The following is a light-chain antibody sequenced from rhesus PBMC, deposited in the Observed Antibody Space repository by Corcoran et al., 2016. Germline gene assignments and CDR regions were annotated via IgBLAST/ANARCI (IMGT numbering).Light chain of an antibody. V-gene: IGKV3-42*02. CDR2: DAS. Sequence: ETVVTQSPATLSLAPGERATLSCRASQSGGSNLAWYQQKPGQAPKLLIYDASSRATGIPDRFRGSGYGTEFTLTISSLEPEVVGVYYCQQYNNWWTFSRGTKVEIK. CDR1: QSGGSN. J-gene: IGKJ1*01. CDR3: QQYNNWWT.